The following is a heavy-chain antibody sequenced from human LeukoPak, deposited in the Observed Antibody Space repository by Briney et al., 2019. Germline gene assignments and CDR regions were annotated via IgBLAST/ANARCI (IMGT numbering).Heavy chain of an antibody. V-gene: IGHV1-69*05. CDR1: GGTFSSYA. Sequence: ASVKVSCKASGGTFSSYAISWVRQAPGQGLEWMGGIIPIFGTANCAQKFQGRVTITTDESTSTAYMELSSLRSEDTAVYYCARGRVSRGAGRDANYYYYYYMDVWGKGTTVTVSS. CDR3: ARGRVSRGAGRDANYYYYYYMDV. J-gene: IGHJ6*03. D-gene: IGHD3-10*01. CDR2: IIPIFGTA.